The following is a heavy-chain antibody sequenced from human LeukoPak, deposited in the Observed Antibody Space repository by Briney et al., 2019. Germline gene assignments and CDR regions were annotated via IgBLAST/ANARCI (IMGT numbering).Heavy chain of an antibody. Sequence: ASVKVSCKASGGTFSSYAISWVRQAPGQGLEWMGRIIPILGIANYAQKFQGRVTITADKSTSTAYMELSSLRSEDTAVYYRAXXXDYGDYGAEDWGQGTLVTVSS. J-gene: IGHJ4*02. CDR2: IIPILGIA. CDR1: GGTFSSYA. D-gene: IGHD4-17*01. CDR3: AXXXDYGDYGAED. V-gene: IGHV1-69*04.